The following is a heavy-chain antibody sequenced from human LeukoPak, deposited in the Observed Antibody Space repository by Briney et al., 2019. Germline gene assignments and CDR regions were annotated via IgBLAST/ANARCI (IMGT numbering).Heavy chain of an antibody. CDR3: ATVGSIRYSSSWFFDY. J-gene: IGHJ4*02. D-gene: IGHD6-13*01. Sequence: ASVKVSCKVSGYTLTELSMHWVRQAPGKGLEWMGGFDPEDGETIYAQKFQGRVTMTEDTSTDTAYMELSSLRSEDTAVYYCATVGSIRYSSSWFFDYWGQGTLVTVSS. CDR2: FDPEDGET. V-gene: IGHV1-24*01. CDR1: GYTLTELS.